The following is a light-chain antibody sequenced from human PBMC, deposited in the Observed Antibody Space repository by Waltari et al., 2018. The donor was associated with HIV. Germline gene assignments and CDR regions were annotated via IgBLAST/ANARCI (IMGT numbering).Light chain of an antibody. J-gene: IGLJ3*02. CDR1: SSNIGAGYD. Sequence: QSVLTQPPSVSGAPGQRVTISCTGSSSNIGAGYDVHWYQQLPGTAPKHLIYGNSNRPAGGPGRFSGSKSGTSASLAIPGLQAEYEADYYCQSYDSSLSGSWVFGGGTKLTVL. CDR2: GNS. V-gene: IGLV1-40*01. CDR3: QSYDSSLSGSWV.